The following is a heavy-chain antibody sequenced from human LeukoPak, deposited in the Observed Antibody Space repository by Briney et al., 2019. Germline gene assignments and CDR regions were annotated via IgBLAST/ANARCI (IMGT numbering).Heavy chain of an antibody. CDR2: IYYSGST. J-gene: IGHJ4*02. D-gene: IGHD3-22*01. Sequence: TPSETLSLTCTVSGGSISSYYWSWIRQPPGKGLEWIGYIYYSGSTNYNPSLKSRVTISVDTSKNQFSLKLSSVTAADTAVYYCARERRGYYDSSGPFDYWGQGTLVTVSS. CDR3: ARERRGYYDSSGPFDY. CDR1: GGSISSYY. V-gene: IGHV4-59*01.